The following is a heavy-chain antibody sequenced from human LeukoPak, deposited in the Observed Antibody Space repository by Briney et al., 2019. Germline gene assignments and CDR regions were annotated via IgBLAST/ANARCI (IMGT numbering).Heavy chain of an antibody. CDR3: ARGPGSSSWFDY. CDR1: GGTFSSYA. CDR2: INPSGGST. D-gene: IGHD6-13*01. V-gene: IGHV1-46*01. Sequence: ASVKVSCKASGGTFSSYAISWVRQAPGQGLEWMGIINPSGGSTSYAQKFQGRVTMTRDTSTSTVYMELSSLRSEDTAVYYCARGPGSSSWFDYWGQGTLVTVSS. J-gene: IGHJ4*02.